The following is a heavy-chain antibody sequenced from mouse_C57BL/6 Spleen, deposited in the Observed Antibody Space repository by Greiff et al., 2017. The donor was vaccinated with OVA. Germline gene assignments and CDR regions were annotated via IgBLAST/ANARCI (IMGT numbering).Heavy chain of an antibody. J-gene: IGHJ4*01. CDR2: IWSGGST. CDR3: ASKKTGSYAMDY. Sequence: VQLQQSGPGLVQPSQSLSITCTVSGFSLTSYGVHWVRQSPGTGLEWLGVIWSGGSTDYNAAFISRLSISNDNSKSQVFFKRNSLQADDTAIYYCASKKTGSYAMDYWGQGTSVTVSS. CDR1: GFSLTSYG. D-gene: IGHD4-1*01. V-gene: IGHV2-2*01.